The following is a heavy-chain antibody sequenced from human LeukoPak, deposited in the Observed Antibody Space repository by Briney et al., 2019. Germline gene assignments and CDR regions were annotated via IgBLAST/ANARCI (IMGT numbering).Heavy chain of an antibody. CDR1: GGSVRSSSYY. D-gene: IGHD3-10*01. J-gene: IGHJ4*02. V-gene: IGHV4-39*01. CDR3: ARPRLLYGSGLILV. Sequence: PSETLSLTCTVSGGSVRSSSYYWGWIRQPPGKGLEWIGSIYDGGSTYYNPSLKSRLTMSIDTSKNQFSLKLSSVTAADTAVYYCARPRLLYGSGLILVWGQGNLVTVSS. CDR2: IYDGGST.